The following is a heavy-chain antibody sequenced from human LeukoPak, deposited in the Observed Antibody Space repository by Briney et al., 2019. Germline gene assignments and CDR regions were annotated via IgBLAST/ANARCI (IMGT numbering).Heavy chain of an antibody. Sequence: PSETLSLTCAVYGGSFSGYYWSWIRQPPGKGLEWIGEINHSGSTNYNPSLKSRVTISVDTSKNQFSLKLSSVTAADTAVYYCARDPPFRTYGSGWFHSSYWYFDLWGRGTLVTVSS. CDR1: GGSFSGYY. CDR3: ARDPPFRTYGSGWFHSSYWYFDL. V-gene: IGHV4-34*01. J-gene: IGHJ2*01. D-gene: IGHD6-19*01. CDR2: INHSGST.